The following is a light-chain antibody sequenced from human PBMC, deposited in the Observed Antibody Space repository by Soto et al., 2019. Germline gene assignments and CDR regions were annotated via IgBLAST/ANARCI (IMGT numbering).Light chain of an antibody. CDR2: EDI. CDR1: SSVVGSYSL. CDR3: YTYAGGSTYL. J-gene: IGLJ1*01. V-gene: IGLV2-23*01. Sequence: QSVLTQHASVSGSPGQSITTSCTGTSSVVGSYSLLSWYQHHPGKAPKLIIYEDIKGPSGVSNRFSGSKSGNTASLRISGLQAEDEADYYCYTYAGGSTYLFGTGTKVTVL.